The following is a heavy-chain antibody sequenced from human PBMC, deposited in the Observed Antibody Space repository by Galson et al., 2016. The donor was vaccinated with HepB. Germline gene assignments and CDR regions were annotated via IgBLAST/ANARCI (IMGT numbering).Heavy chain of an antibody. V-gene: IGHV3-23*01. Sequence: SLRLSCAASGFTFTSYAMSWVRQAPGKGLEWVSGITGSGAGTYYADSVKGRFTISRDNSKNTLYLQMNSLRVEDTAVYYCARAWIHLYDLDYWGQGALVTVSS. CDR1: GFTFTSYA. D-gene: IGHD5-18*01. J-gene: IGHJ4*02. CDR2: ITGSGAGT. CDR3: ARAWIHLYDLDY.